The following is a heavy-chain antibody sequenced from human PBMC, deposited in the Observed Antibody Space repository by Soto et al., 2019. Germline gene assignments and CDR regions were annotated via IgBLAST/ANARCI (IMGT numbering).Heavy chain of an antibody. CDR1: GGSISSGDYY. J-gene: IGHJ4*02. Sequence: SETLSLTCTVSGGSISSGDYYWSWIRQPPGKGLEWIGYIYYSGSTYYNPSLKSRVTISVDTSKNQFSLKLSSVTAADTAVYYCARGVDAFGGVIALGYYFDYWGQGTLVTVSS. CDR3: ARGVDAFGGVIALGYYFDY. D-gene: IGHD3-16*02. CDR2: IYYSGST. V-gene: IGHV4-30-4*01.